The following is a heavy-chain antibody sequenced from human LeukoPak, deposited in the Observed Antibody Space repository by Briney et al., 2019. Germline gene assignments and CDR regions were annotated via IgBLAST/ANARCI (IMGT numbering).Heavy chain of an antibody. Sequence: SETLSLTCAVYGGSFSGYYWSWIRQPPGKGLEWIGEINHSGSTNYNPSLKSRVTISVDTSKNQFSLKLSSVTAADTAVYYCARGRRQWLAYWGQGILVTVSS. V-gene: IGHV4-34*01. CDR2: INHSGST. CDR1: GGSFSGYY. CDR3: ARGRRQWLAY. D-gene: IGHD6-19*01. J-gene: IGHJ4*02.